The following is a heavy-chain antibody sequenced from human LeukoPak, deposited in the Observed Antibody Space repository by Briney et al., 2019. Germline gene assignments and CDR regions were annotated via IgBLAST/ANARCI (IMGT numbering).Heavy chain of an antibody. CDR2: IIPSFGTA. Sequence: ASVKVSCKASGGTFSSYVISWVRQAPGQGLEWMGGIIPSFGTANYAQKFQDRVTITAAESTSTAYMELSSLRSEDTAVYYCARGRGDCSSGVCYTAYFYYGMDVWGQGTTVTVSS. D-gene: IGHD2-8*01. V-gene: IGHV1-69*13. CDR3: ARGRGDCSSGVCYTAYFYYGMDV. J-gene: IGHJ6*02. CDR1: GGTFSSYV.